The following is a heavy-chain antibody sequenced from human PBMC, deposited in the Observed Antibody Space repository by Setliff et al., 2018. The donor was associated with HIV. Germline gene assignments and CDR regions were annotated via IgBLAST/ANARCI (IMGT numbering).Heavy chain of an antibody. CDR3: ARDRVPNY. V-gene: IGHV3-7*01. CDR2: IKQDGSEK. CDR1: GFTFSSYW. D-gene: IGHD3-3*01. Sequence: GGSLRLSCAASGFTFSSYWMSWVRQAPGKGLEWVANIKQDGSEKYYVDSVKGRFTIFRDDAENAVFLQMNSLRVDDTAVYYCARDRVPNYWGQGTLVTSPQ. J-gene: IGHJ4*02.